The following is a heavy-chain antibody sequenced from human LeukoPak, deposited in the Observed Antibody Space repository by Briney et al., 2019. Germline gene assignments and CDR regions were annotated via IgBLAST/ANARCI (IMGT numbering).Heavy chain of an antibody. J-gene: IGHJ3*02. V-gene: IGHV4-31*03. D-gene: IGHD2-15*01. CDR3: ARDRRQAALGDAFDI. Sequence: PSETLSLTCTVSGGSISIDGYYWSWIRQHPGKGLEWIGYIYYSGSTYYNPSLKSRVTISVDTSKNQFSLKLSSVTAADTAVYYCARDRRQAALGDAFDIWGQGTMVTVSS. CDR2: IYYSGST. CDR1: GGSISIDGYY.